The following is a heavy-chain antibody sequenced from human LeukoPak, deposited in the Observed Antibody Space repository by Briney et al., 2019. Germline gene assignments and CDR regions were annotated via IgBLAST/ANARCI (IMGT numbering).Heavy chain of an antibody. Sequence: GGSPRLSCAASGFTFSNYAMSWVRQAQGKGLEWVSAISGSGGNTYYADSVKGRFTISRDNSKNTVFLQMNSLRAEDTAVYYCAKWGDYDVLTGYYVSDYWGQGTLVTVSS. D-gene: IGHD3-9*01. CDR1: GFTFSNYA. CDR3: AKWGDYDVLTGYYVSDY. V-gene: IGHV3-23*01. J-gene: IGHJ4*02. CDR2: ISGSGGNT.